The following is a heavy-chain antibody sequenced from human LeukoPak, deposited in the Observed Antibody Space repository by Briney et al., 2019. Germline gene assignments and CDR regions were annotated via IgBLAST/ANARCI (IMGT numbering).Heavy chain of an antibody. CDR1: GYSFTSYW. V-gene: IGHV5-51*01. D-gene: IGHD3-22*01. CDR2: IYPGDSDT. J-gene: IGHJ4*02. Sequence: GESLKISCKGSGYSFTSYWIGWVRQMPGKGLEWMGIIYPGDSDTRYSPSFQGQVTISADKSISTAYLQWSSLKASDTAMYYCARLHPRTYSSGYYPWGDYWGQGTLVTVSS. CDR3: ARLHPRTYSSGYYPWGDY.